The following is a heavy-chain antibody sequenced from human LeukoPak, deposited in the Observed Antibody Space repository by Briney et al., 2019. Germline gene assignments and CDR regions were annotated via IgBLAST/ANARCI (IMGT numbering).Heavy chain of an antibody. D-gene: IGHD3-9*01. Sequence: KTSETLSLTCTVSGGSISSYYWSWIRQPAGKGLEWIGYTYYSGSTNYNPSLKSRVTISVDTSKNQFSLKLSSVTAADTAVYYCARVIRYFDWFHFDPWGQGTLVTVSS. CDR2: TYYSGST. J-gene: IGHJ5*02. V-gene: IGHV4-59*01. CDR1: GGSISSYY. CDR3: ARVIRYFDWFHFDP.